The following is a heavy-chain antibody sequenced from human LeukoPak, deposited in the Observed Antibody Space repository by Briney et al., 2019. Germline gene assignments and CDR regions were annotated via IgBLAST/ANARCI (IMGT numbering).Heavy chain of an antibody. D-gene: IGHD3-10*01. CDR2: IYSGGDA. CDR3: AKTGGGSGSFDY. J-gene: IGHJ4*02. V-gene: IGHV3-66*01. CDR1: GFTVSSNF. Sequence: GGSLRLSCAASGFTVSSNFMGWVRQAPGKGLEWVSVIYSGGDAYYADSVKGRFTISRDNSKNMIYLEMSSLKAEDTAVYYCAKTGGGSGSFDYWGQGTLVTVSS.